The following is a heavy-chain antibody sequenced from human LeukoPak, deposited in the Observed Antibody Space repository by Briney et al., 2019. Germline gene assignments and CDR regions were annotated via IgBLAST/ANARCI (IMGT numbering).Heavy chain of an antibody. Sequence: SETLSLTCTVSGGSISSYYWSWIRQPPGKGLEWIGYIYYSGSTKYNPSLKSRVTISVDTSKNQFSLKLSSVTAADMAVYYCARQDFFDSSGYLGVNYWGQGALVTVSS. D-gene: IGHD3-22*01. CDR3: ARQDFFDSSGYLGVNY. V-gene: IGHV4-59*08. J-gene: IGHJ4*02. CDR1: GGSISSYY. CDR2: IYYSGST.